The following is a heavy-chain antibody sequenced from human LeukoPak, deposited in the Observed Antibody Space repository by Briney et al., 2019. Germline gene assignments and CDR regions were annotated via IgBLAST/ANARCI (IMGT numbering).Heavy chain of an antibody. CDR1: GFTFSDYV. CDR3: AKDGPSPYYYYGTDV. Sequence: GGSLRLSCAASGFTFSDYVMSWVRQAPGKGLEWVAVISYDGSNKYYADSVKGRFTISRDNSKNTLYLQMNSLRAEDTAVYYCAKDGPSPYYYYGTDVWGQGTTVTVSS. J-gene: IGHJ6*02. V-gene: IGHV3-30*18. CDR2: ISYDGSNK.